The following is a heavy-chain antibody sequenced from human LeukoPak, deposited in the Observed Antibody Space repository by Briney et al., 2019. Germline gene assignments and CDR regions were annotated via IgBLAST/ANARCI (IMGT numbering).Heavy chain of an antibody. J-gene: IGHJ4*02. V-gene: IGHV1-18*01. CDR1: GGTFSSYA. CDR3: ARSDDFWSGYYGY. CDR2: IGAYNGNT. D-gene: IGHD3-3*01. Sequence: ASVKVSCKASGGTFSSYAISWVRQAPGQGLEWMGGIGAYNGNTNYAQKLQGRVTTTTDTSTSTAYMELRSLRSDDTAVYYCARSDDFWSGYYGYWGQGTLVTVSS.